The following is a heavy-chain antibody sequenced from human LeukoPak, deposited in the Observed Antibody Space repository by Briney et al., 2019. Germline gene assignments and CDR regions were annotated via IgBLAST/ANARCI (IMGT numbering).Heavy chain of an antibody. J-gene: IGHJ4*02. CDR3: ATLRYCGTTSCSNFDY. V-gene: IGHV5-51*01. D-gene: IGHD2-2*01. CDR2: IYPGDSNT. CDR1: GYSFTSYY. Sequence: GESLKISCKSSGYSFTSYYIAWVRQMPGKGLEWMGIIYPGDSNTRYSPSFQGQVTILADKSISTAYLQWSSLKASDTAMYYCATLRYCGTTSCSNFDYWGQGTLVTVSS.